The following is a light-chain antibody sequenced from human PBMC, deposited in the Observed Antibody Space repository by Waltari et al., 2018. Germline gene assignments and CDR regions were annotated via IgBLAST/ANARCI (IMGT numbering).Light chain of an antibody. CDR1: QNVNSN. J-gene: IGKJ1*01. CDR3: QQHNDWPPWT. CDR2: GAS. V-gene: IGKV3-15*01. Sequence: EIIMTQSPATLSLSPGERATLSCRASQNVNSNLAWYQQKPGQAPRLLIYGASIRATGIPARFSGSGSETQFTLTINSLQSEDSAVYFCQQHNDWPPWTFGQGTKVELK.